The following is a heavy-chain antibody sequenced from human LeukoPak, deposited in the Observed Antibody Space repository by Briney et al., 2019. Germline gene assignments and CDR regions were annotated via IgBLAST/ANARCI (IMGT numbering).Heavy chain of an antibody. Sequence: ASVKVSCKAFGYTFTGYYIHWVRQAPGQGLEWMGWINPNNGGTNYAQKFQGRVTMTRDTSISTAYMELNRLTSDDTAVYYCARDKYTGYETFDYWGQRTPVTVSS. CDR1: GYTFTGYY. D-gene: IGHD5-12*01. J-gene: IGHJ4*02. CDR3: ARDKYTGYETFDY. CDR2: INPNNGGT. V-gene: IGHV1-2*02.